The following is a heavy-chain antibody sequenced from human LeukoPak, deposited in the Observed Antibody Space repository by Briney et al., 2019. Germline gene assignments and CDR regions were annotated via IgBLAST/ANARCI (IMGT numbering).Heavy chain of an antibody. CDR1: GGSISSSSYY. J-gene: IGHJ4*02. CDR2: IYYSGST. D-gene: IGHD3-10*01. CDR3: ASLNDRFGEFPGFDY. V-gene: IGHV4-39*01. Sequence: PSETLSLTCTVSGGSISSSSYYWGWIRQPPGKGLEWIGTIYYSGSTYYNPSLKSRVTMSVDTSKNQFSLKLSSVTAADTAVYYCASLNDRFGEFPGFDYWGQGTLVTVSS.